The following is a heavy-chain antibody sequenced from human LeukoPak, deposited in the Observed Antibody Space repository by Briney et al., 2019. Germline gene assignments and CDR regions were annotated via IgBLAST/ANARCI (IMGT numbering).Heavy chain of an antibody. CDR2: ISSSGSTI. Sequence: GGSLRLSCAASGFTFSDYYMSWIRQAPGKGLEWVSYISSSGSTIYYADSVKGRFTISRDNAKNSLYLQMNSLRAEDTAVYYCARGAPLYYDFWSGYYQSDYYFDYWGQGTLVTISS. J-gene: IGHJ4*02. V-gene: IGHV3-11*01. D-gene: IGHD3-3*01. CDR3: ARGAPLYYDFWSGYYQSDYYFDY. CDR1: GFTFSDYY.